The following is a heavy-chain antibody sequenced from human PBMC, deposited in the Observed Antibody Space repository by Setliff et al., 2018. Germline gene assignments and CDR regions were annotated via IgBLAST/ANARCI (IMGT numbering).Heavy chain of an antibody. CDR3: ARGITSGGYWGQRFLYLDV. V-gene: IGHV4-34*01. J-gene: IGHJ6*03. Sequence: PSETLSLTCAAYGGTFSDYHWTWIRQSPEKGLEWIGEINHRGSTNYNPSLKSRVTISVDTSRDQFSLKLISMTAADTAVYYCARGITSGGYWGQRFLYLDVWGRGTTVTVSS. CDR1: GGTFSDYH. D-gene: IGHD3-22*01. CDR2: INHRGST.